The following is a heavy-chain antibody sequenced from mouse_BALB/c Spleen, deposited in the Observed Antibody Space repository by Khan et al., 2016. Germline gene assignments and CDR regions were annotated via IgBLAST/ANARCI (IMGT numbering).Heavy chain of an antibody. Sequence: EVKLEVSGPGLVKPSQSLSLTCTVTGYSITSDYAWNWIRQFPGNKLEWMGYISYSGSTSYNPSLKSRISITRDTSKNQFFLQLNSVTTEDTATYYCARRGYHYAMDYWGQGTSVTVSS. CDR3: ARRGYHYAMDY. CDR2: ISYSGST. V-gene: IGHV3-2*02. CDR1: GYSITSDYA. J-gene: IGHJ4*01. D-gene: IGHD2-2*01.